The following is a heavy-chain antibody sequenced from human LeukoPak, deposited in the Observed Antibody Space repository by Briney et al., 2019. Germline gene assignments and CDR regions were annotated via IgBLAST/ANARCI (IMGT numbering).Heavy chain of an antibody. V-gene: IGHV5-51*01. CDR3: ARLRFRTTASHLDY. CDR1: GYSFTSYW. CDR2: VYPGDSDT. J-gene: IGHJ4*02. D-gene: IGHD4-17*01. Sequence: GESLQISCKGSGYSFTSYWIGWARQMPGKGLEWMGIVYPGDSDTRYSPSFQGQVTISADKSISTAYLQWSSLKASDTAMYYCARLRFRTTASHLDYWGQGTLVTVSS.